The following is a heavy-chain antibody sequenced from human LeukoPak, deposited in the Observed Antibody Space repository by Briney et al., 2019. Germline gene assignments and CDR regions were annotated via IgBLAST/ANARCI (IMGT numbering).Heavy chain of an antibody. V-gene: IGHV4-59*01. J-gene: IGHJ4*02. CDR3: ARERYYYETTGYYEDY. Sequence: TSETLSLTCTVSGGSISSYYWSWIRQPPGKGLEWIGYIYYSGNTNYNPSLKSRATISVDTSKNQISLKVNSVSAADTAVYYCARERYYYETTGYYEDYWGQGTLVTVSS. D-gene: IGHD3-22*01. CDR1: GGSISSYY. CDR2: IYYSGNT.